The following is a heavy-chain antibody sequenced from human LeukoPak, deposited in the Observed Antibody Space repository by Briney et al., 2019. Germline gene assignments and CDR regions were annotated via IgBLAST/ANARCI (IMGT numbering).Heavy chain of an antibody. CDR3: ARGRAIAAAGTLDY. J-gene: IGHJ4*02. D-gene: IGHD6-13*01. Sequence: ASVKVSCKASGYTFTSYGISWGRQAPGQGLEWMGWISAYNGNTNYAQKLQGRVTITTDTSTSKAYIELRSLRSDATAVYYCARGRAIAAAGTLDYWGEGTLVTVSS. CDR2: ISAYNGNT. V-gene: IGHV1-18*01. CDR1: GYTFTSYG.